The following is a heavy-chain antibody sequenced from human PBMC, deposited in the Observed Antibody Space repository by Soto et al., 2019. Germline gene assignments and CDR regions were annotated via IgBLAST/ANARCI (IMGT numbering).Heavy chain of an antibody. J-gene: IGHJ6*02. Sequence: QVQLVQSGPEVRKPGASVKVSCKASGYIFSRYGISWVRQAPGQGLEWMAWISGYNGNTKFGERVQGRVNGTTDTSTSTAYMELRSLRSDDTAVYYWAREAAAERNYYGLDVWGQGTTVIVSS. D-gene: IGHD6-13*01. CDR2: ISGYNGNT. CDR3: AREAAAERNYYGLDV. V-gene: IGHV1-18*04. CDR1: GYIFSRYG.